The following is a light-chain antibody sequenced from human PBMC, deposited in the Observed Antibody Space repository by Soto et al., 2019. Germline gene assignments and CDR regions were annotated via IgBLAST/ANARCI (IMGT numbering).Light chain of an antibody. CDR1: SSDVGGYNS. CDR2: EVS. CDR3: SSYAGSNNYV. Sequence: QSALTQPPSASGSPGQSVTISCTGTSSDVGGYNSVSWYQHHPGKAPKLMIYEVSKRPSGVPDRFSGSKSANTASLTVSGLQAEDEADYYCSSYAGSNNYVFGTGTKVPVL. J-gene: IGLJ1*01. V-gene: IGLV2-8*01.